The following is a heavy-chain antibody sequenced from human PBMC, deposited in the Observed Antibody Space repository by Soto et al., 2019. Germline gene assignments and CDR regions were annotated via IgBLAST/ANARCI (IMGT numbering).Heavy chain of an antibody. CDR2: IDSSGEK. CDR3: ARRHLAVAVSPWFDP. V-gene: IGHV2-26*01. Sequence: QVTLKEPGPVLVKPTETLTFRCTVSGLSITDSEMGVSWIRQPPGQPLEWLAHIDSSGEKSYRTFLKSRLAISKDTSKSQIVLTMTNMDPADTATYYCARRHLAVAVSPWFDPWGQGIPGTVSS. CDR1: GLSITDSEMG. J-gene: IGHJ5*02.